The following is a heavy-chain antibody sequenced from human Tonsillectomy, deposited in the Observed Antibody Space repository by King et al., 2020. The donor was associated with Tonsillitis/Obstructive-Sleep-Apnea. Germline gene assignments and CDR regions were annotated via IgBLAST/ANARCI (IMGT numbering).Heavy chain of an antibody. CDR1: GGSFSGYY. CDR2: INHRGNT. V-gene: IGHV4-34*01. J-gene: IGHJ4*02. D-gene: IGHD3-10*01. Sequence: VQLQQWGAGLLKPSETLSLTCAVYGGSFSGYYWSWIRQPPGKGLEWIGVINHRGNTNYSPSLKSRVTMSVDTSKNQFSLKLSSVAAADTAVYYCARGDFRGDWGQGTLVTVSS. CDR3: ARGDFRGD.